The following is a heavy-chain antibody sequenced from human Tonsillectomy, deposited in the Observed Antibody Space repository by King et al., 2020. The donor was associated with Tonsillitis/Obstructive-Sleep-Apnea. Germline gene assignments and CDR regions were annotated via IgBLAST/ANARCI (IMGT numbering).Heavy chain of an antibody. V-gene: IGHV3-23*04. CDR3: AKVHIGDYYYYHMDV. J-gene: IGHJ6*03. CDR2: ISGSAYST. Sequence: VQLVESGGGLVQPGGSLRLSCAASGFTFSSYAMNWVRQAPGKGLEWVSGISGSAYSTYYADSVKGRFTISRDNYKNTVYLQMNSLRAEDTAVYYCAKVHIGDYYYYHMDVWGKGTTVTVSS. CDR1: GFTFSSYA. D-gene: IGHD3-16*01.